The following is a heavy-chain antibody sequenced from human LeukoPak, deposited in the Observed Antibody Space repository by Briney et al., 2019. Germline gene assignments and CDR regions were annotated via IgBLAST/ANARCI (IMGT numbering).Heavy chain of an antibody. CDR3: ASYCSSTSCDPFDC. CDR2: IYHSGST. CDR1: GGSISSGGYY. V-gene: IGHV4-30-2*01. Sequence: SETLSLTCTVSGGSISSGGYYWSWIRQPPGKGLEWIGYIYHSGSTYYNPSLKSRVTISVDRSKNQFSLKLSSVTAADTAVYYCASYCSSTSCDPFDCWGQGTLVTVSS. D-gene: IGHD2-2*01. J-gene: IGHJ4*02.